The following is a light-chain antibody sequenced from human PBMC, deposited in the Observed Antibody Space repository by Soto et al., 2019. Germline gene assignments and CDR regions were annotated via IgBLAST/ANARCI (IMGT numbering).Light chain of an antibody. V-gene: IGKV1-39*01. J-gene: IGKJ4*01. CDR1: QSISRH. CDR2: AAS. CDR3: QQLKSYPLT. Sequence: DIHMTQSPSSLSASLGDRVTITCRASQSISRHLNWYQQKPGKAPRLLIYAASSLQSGVPSRFSGSGSGTDFILTITSLQPEDSATYYCQQLKSYPLTFGGGTKVEIK.